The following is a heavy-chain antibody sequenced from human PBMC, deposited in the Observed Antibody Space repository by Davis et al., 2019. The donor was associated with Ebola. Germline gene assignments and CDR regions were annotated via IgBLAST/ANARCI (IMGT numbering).Heavy chain of an antibody. D-gene: IGHD3-16*01. Sequence: GESLKISCAASGFTFSSYSMNWVRQAPGKGLEWVSSISGSSYYIYYALSVKGRFTISRDNAKNSLYLQMNSLRAEDTAVYYCARDRPLDFFFGDYYGMDVWGQGTTVTVSS. CDR2: ISGSSYYI. V-gene: IGHV3-21*01. CDR3: ARDRPLDFFFGDYYGMDV. CDR1: GFTFSSYS. J-gene: IGHJ6*02.